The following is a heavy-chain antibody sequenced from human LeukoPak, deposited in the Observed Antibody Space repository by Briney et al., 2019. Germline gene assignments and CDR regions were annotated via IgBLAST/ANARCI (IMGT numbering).Heavy chain of an antibody. J-gene: IGHJ6*03. CDR2: IYHTGST. V-gene: IGHV4-39*07. CDR1: GGSISSSVNH. Sequence: SETLSLTCTVSGGSISSSVNHWGWIRQPPGKGLKWVATIYHTGSTYYNPSLKSRVTTSVDTSKNHFSLKLNSVTAADTAVYYCARIYWQLGYYYMAVWGKGTTVTVSS. D-gene: IGHD2-15*01. CDR3: ARIYWQLGYYYMAV.